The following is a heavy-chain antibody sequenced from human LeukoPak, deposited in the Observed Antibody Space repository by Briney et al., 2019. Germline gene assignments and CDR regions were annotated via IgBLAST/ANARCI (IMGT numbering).Heavy chain of an antibody. CDR3: ARVKKTHTGFDY. J-gene: IGHJ4*02. CDR1: GFTVSSNY. D-gene: IGHD4-17*01. V-gene: IGHV3-66*01. Sequence: GGSLRLSCAASGFTVSSNYMSCVRQAPGKGLEWVSVIYSGGSTYYADSVKGRFTISRDNSKNTLYLQMNSLRAEDTAVYYCARVKKTHTGFDYWGQGTLVTVSS. CDR2: IYSGGST.